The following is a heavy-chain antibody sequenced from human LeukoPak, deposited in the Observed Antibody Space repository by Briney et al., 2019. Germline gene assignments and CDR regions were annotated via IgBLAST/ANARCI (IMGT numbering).Heavy chain of an antibody. D-gene: IGHD2-21*02. CDR3: ASHMVVTGTRGFDN. V-gene: IGHV4-4*02. Sequence: PSETLSLTCSVSGGSITITNWWSWVRQPPGQGLEWIGEVSQSGSTNYNPSLKGRVTISLDRTSNQVSLKMTSATAADTAMYYCASHMVVTGTRGFDNWGQGTLVTVS. CDR1: GGSITITNW. CDR2: VSQSGST. J-gene: IGHJ4*02.